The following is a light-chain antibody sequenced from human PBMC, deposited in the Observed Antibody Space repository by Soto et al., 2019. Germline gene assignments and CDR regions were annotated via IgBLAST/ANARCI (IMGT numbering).Light chain of an antibody. CDR1: QSVSSSY. V-gene: IGKV3D-15*01. CDR2: GAS. Sequence: EIVLTQSPGTLSLSPGERATLSCRASQSVSSSYLGWYQQKPGQAPRLLIYGASTRATGIPARFSGSGSGTEYTLTISSLQSEDFAMYYCQQYKDWPPITFGQGTRLEIK. CDR3: QQYKDWPPIT. J-gene: IGKJ5*01.